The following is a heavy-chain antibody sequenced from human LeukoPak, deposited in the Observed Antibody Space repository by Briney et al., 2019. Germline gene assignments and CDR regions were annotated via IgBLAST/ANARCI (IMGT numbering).Heavy chain of an antibody. CDR2: INHSGST. D-gene: IGHD3-3*01. J-gene: IGHJ5*02. CDR3: ARGHYDFWSGYYTWFDP. V-gene: IGHV4-30-2*01. CDR1: GGSISSGGYS. Sequence: PSQTLSLTCAVSGGSISSGGYSWSWIRQPPGKGLEWIGEINHSGSTNYNPSLKSRVTISVDTSKNQFSLKLSSVTAADTAVYYCARGHYDFWSGYYTWFDPWGQGTLVTVSS.